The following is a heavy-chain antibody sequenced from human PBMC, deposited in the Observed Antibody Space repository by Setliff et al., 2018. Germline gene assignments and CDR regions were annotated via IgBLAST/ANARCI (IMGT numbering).Heavy chain of an antibody. CDR1: GGSISSHY. V-gene: IGHV4-4*07. Sequence: SETLSLTCTVSGGSISSHYWNWIRQPAGEGLEWIGRIDISGTTNYNPSLKSRVTMSLDSSKNQFSLNLNSVTAADTAIYYCVKNPLTMPRGFFEYWGRGTLVTVSS. J-gene: IGHJ4*02. CDR2: IDISGTT. D-gene: IGHD3-3*01. CDR3: VKNPLTMPRGFFEY.